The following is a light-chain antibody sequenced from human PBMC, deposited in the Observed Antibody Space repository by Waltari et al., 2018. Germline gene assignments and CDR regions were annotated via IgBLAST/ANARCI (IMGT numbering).Light chain of an antibody. J-gene: IGKJ4*01. CDR3: QQYDISPLT. V-gene: IGKV3-20*01. Sequence: EIVLTQSPGTLSLSPGERANLSCRASQTVRTTYLAWYQQKPGQAPTLRMYGASSRATGIPDRFSGSGSGTDFSLTISSLEPEDFAVYYCQQYDISPLTFGGGTKVEIK. CDR2: GAS. CDR1: QTVRTTY.